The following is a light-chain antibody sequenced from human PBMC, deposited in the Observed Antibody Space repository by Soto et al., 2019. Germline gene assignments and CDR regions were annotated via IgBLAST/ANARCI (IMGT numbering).Light chain of an antibody. CDR3: SSYAGSNSVV. Sequence: QSALTQPPSASGSPGQSVTISCTGTSSDVGGYNYVSWYQQHPGKAPKLMIYEVSKRPSGVPDRFSGSKSGNTASLTVSGLQAEDGADYYCSSYAGSNSVVFGGGTKLT. CDR1: SSDVGGYNY. V-gene: IGLV2-8*01. J-gene: IGLJ2*01. CDR2: EVS.